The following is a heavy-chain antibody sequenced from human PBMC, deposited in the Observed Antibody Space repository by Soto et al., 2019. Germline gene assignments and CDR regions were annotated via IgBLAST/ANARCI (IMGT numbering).Heavy chain of an antibody. Sequence: GESLKISCKGSGYNFAGYWIAWVRQMPGKGLELMGIIYPSDSDTRYRPSFQGQVTISADKSISSACLQWSSLRASDTAMYYCAGGGVSTRTFDYWGQGTPVTVSS. V-gene: IGHV5-51*01. D-gene: IGHD3-3*01. CDR1: GYNFAGYW. CDR3: AGGGVSTRTFDY. J-gene: IGHJ4*02. CDR2: IYPSDSDT.